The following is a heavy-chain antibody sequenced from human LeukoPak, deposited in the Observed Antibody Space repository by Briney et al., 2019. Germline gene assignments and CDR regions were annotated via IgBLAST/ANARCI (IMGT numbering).Heavy chain of an antibody. D-gene: IGHD4-23*01. V-gene: IGHV3-23*01. CDR2: ISGSGGSV. Sequence: GGSLRLSCAASGFTFSNFAMSWVRQAPGKGLEWVSAISGSGGSVYYADSVKGRFTISRDNAKNSLYLQMNSLRAEDTAVYYCARDGDTVLTRGYYYYMDVWGKGTTVTVSS. CDR1: GFTFSNFA. CDR3: ARDGDTVLTRGYYYYMDV. J-gene: IGHJ6*03.